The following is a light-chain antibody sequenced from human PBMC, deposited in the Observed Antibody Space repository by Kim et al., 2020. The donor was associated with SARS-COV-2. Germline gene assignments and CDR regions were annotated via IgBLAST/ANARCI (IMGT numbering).Light chain of an antibody. CDR3: QQLNTFPRT. V-gene: IGKV1-9*01. J-gene: IGKJ1*01. CDR1: QDISNH. Sequence: GDRVTIACRASQDISNHLAWYQQKPGKAPDLLIYAASTLKPGVPSRFSGSGSGTEFTLTISSLQPEDFATYSCQQLNTFPRTFGQGTKV. CDR2: AAS.